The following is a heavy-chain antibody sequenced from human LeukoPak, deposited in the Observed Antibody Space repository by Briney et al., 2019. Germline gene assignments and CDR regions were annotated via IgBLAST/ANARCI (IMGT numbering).Heavy chain of an antibody. D-gene: IGHD1-26*01. Sequence: GGSLRLSCAASGFSFSSYEMNWVRQAPGKGLEWVSYISSSGSTRYYADSVKGRFTISRDNAKNSLYLQMNSLRAEDTAVYYCAKAGSYFGFGAFDIWGQGTMVTVSS. CDR2: ISSSGSTR. CDR3: AKAGSYFGFGAFDI. V-gene: IGHV3-48*03. J-gene: IGHJ3*02. CDR1: GFSFSSYE.